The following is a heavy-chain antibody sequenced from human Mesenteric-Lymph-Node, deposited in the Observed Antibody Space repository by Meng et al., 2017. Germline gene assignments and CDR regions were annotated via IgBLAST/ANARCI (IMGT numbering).Heavy chain of an antibody. CDR1: GFTFSDHY. J-gene: IGHJ4*02. CDR3: AKVRSGWYHDY. V-gene: IGHV3-72*01. D-gene: IGHD6-19*01. Sequence: GGSLRLSCAASGFTFSDHYMDWVRQAPGKGLEWVGRTRNKANSYTTEYAASVKGRFTISRDDSKNSLYLQMNSLKTEDTAVYYCAKVRSGWYHDYWGQGTLVTVSS. CDR2: TRNKANSYTT.